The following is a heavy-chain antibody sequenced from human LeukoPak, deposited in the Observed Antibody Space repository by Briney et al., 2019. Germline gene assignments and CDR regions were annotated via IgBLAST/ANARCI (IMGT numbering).Heavy chain of an antibody. D-gene: IGHD6-25*01. CDR2: IRYDGSNK. Sequence: PGGSLRLSCAASGFTFSSYGMHWVRQAPGKGLEWVAFIRYDGSNKYYADSVKGRFTISRDNSKNTLYLQMNSLIAEDTAVYYCAKQGRIAASKAYVDDAFDIWGQGTMVTVSS. CDR1: GFTFSSYG. V-gene: IGHV3-30*02. J-gene: IGHJ3*02. CDR3: AKQGRIAASKAYVDDAFDI.